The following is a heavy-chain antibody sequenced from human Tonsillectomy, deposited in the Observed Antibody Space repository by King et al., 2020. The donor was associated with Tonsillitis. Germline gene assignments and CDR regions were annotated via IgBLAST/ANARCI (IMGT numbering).Heavy chain of an antibody. CDR1: GDSVSSNNAA. V-gene: IGHV6-1*01. CDR3: ARDYYDSSRWDYYYYGMDV. D-gene: IGHD3-22*01. J-gene: IGHJ6*02. Sequence: VQLQQSGPGLVKPSQTLSLTCAISGDSVSSNNAAWNWIRQSPSRGLEWLGRTYYRSKWYNDYAVSVKSRITINPETSKNKFSLQLNSVTPEDTAVYYCARDYYDSSRWDYYYYGMDVWGQGTTVTVSS. CDR2: TYYRSKWYN.